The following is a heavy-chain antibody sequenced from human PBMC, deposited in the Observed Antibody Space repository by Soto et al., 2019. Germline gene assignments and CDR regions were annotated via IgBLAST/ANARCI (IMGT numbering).Heavy chain of an antibody. Sequence: PGGSLRLSCAASGFTFSSYWMSWVRQAPGKGLEWVANIKQDGSEKYYVDSVKGRFTISRDNAKNSLYLQMDSLRAEDTAVYYCARDPNIVATMGSIYYYYGMDVWAKGPRSRLL. D-gene: IGHD5-12*01. CDR1: GFTFSSYW. J-gene: IGHJ6*02. CDR3: ARDPNIVATMGSIYYYYGMDV. CDR2: IKQDGSEK. V-gene: IGHV3-7*01.